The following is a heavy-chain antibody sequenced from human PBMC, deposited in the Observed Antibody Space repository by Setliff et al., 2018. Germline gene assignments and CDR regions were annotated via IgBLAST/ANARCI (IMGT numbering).Heavy chain of an antibody. CDR1: GFTFSSSA. J-gene: IGHJ4*02. V-gene: IGHV3-74*01. D-gene: IGHD2-15*01. Sequence: PGGSLRLSCAASGFTFSSSAMAWVRQAPGKGLEWVSRVNSDGSSTIYADSVKGRFTISRDNAENTLYLQMNSLRAEDTAVYYCAKDTLGYCSGGKYYFDYWGQGTLVTVSS. CDR3: AKDTLGYCSGGKYYFDY. CDR2: VNSDGSST.